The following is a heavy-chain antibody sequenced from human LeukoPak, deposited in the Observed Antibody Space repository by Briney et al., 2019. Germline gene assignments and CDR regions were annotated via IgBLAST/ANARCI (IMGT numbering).Heavy chain of an antibody. CDR1: GGSISSYY. D-gene: IGHD3-22*01. Sequence: SETLSLTCTGSGGSISSYYWSWIRQPPGKGLEWIGYIYYSGSTNYNPSLKSRVTISVDTSKNQFSLKRSSVTAADTAVYYCARDPGYYYDSSGPDYYYYYGMDVWGQGTTVTVSS. CDR3: ARDPGYYYDSSGPDYYYYYGMDV. V-gene: IGHV4-59*01. J-gene: IGHJ6*02. CDR2: IYYSGST.